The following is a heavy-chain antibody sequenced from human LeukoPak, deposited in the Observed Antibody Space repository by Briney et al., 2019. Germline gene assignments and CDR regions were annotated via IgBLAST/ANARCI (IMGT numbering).Heavy chain of an antibody. CDR2: ISGSGIYT. V-gene: IGHV3-21*01. CDR1: AFTFSDYS. D-gene: IGHD6-6*01. CDR3: ARRGGSSSMDYYYHYMDV. J-gene: IGHJ6*03. Sequence: GGSLRLSCAASAFTFSDYSMNWVRQAPGKWLEWVSSISGSGIYTYYADSVKGRFTISRDNAKNSLYLQMNILRAEDTAVYYCARRGGSSSMDYYYHYMDVWGKGTTVTVSS.